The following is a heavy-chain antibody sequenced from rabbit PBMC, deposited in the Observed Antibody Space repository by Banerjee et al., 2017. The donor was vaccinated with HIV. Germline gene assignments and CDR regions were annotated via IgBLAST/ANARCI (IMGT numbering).Heavy chain of an antibody. CDR1: GFSFSNKYV. CDR2: INSSSGNP. J-gene: IGHJ4*01. D-gene: IGHD1-1*01. V-gene: IGHV1S45*01. Sequence: EQLEESGGDLVKPEGSLTLTCTASGFSFSNKYVMCWVRQAPGKGLEWIACINSSSGNPVCAAWAKGRFAISKTPSTTVTLQMPSLTAADTAAYFCARGVDGSGCYGLWGPGSLVTVS. CDR3: ARGVDGSGCYGL.